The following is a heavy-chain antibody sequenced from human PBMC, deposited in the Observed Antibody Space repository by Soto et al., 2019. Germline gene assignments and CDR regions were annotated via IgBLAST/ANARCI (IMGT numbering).Heavy chain of an antibody. CDR1: GYSFTSYW. Sequence: GEALKTSRKESGYSFTSYWISWVRPMPGKELEWMGRIDPSDSYTNYSPSFQGHVTISADKSISTAYLQWSSLKASDTAVYYCARGYYYDSSGYYYYYMDVWGKGTTVTVSS. D-gene: IGHD3-22*01. CDR2: IDPSDSYT. V-gene: IGHV5-10-1*01. CDR3: ARGYYYDSSGYYYYYMDV. J-gene: IGHJ6*03.